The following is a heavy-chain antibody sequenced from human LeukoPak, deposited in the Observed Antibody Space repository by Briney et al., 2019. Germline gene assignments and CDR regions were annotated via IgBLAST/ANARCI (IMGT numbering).Heavy chain of an antibody. J-gene: IGHJ4*02. CDR1: GFTFSGSA. CDR2: IRSTANGYAT. Sequence: GGSLRLSCAASGFTFSGSALHWVRQASGKGLEWVGRIRSTANGYATAYAASVKGRFTISRDDSKNTAYLQMNSLKTEDTAVYYCTRLYGSGSYWENDYWGQGTLVTVSS. CDR3: TRLYGSGSYWENDY. D-gene: IGHD3-10*01. V-gene: IGHV3-73*01.